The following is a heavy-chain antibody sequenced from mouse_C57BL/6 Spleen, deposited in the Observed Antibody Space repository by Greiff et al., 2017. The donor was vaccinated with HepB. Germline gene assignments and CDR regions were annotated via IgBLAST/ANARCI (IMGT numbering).Heavy chain of an antibody. CDR1: GYTFTSYW. CDR2: IDPSDSYT. D-gene: IGHD2-3*01. CDR3: ARTGSDCDGYYPWFAY. Sequence: VQLQQPGAELVMPGASVKLSCKASGYTFTSYWMHWVKQRPGQGLEWIGEIDPSDSYTKYNQKFKGKSTLTVDKSSSTAYMQLSSLTSEDSAVYYCARTGSDCDGYYPWFAYWGPGTLVTVSA. J-gene: IGHJ3*01. V-gene: IGHV1-69*01.